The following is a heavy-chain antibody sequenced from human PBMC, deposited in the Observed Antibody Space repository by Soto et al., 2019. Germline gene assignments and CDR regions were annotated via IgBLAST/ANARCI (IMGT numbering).Heavy chain of an antibody. CDR3: ASSNYYDITEGDY. V-gene: IGHV1-69*01. CDR1: GGTFSSYA. D-gene: IGHD3-22*01. Sequence: QVQLVQSGAEVKKPGSSVKVSCKASGGTFSSYAISWVRQAPGQGLEWMGGIIPIFGTANYAQNLQGNVTFTADESTKTAYLELNSLRSEDTAVYYCASSNYYDITEGDYWGQGTLVTVSS. J-gene: IGHJ4*02. CDR2: IIPIFGTA.